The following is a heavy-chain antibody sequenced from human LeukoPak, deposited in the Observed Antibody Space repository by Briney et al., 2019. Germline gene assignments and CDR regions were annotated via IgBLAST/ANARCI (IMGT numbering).Heavy chain of an antibody. J-gene: IGHJ3*02. CDR3: ARPLGGTGGVFDI. V-gene: IGHV3-21*01. CDR1: GFTFSSYS. D-gene: IGHD1-14*01. Sequence: GGSLRLSCAASGFTFSSYSMNWVRQAPGKGLEWVSAINSAGTYMKYADSVRGRFTISRDNARNSLYLQMYSLRAEDTAVYYCARPLGGTGGVFDIWGQGTMITVSS. CDR2: INSAGTYM.